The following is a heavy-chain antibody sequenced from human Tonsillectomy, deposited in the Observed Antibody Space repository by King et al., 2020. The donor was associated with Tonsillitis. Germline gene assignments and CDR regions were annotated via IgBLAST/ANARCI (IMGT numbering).Heavy chain of an antibody. CDR2: IKKDGSEI. Sequence: LQLVQSGGGLVQSGGSLRLSCAASGFTFSSYWMSWVRQAPGKGLEWVANIKKDGSEISYVDSVKGRFTVSRDNAKNSMYLQMNSLRVEDTAVYYCARDDLVVVVAATHLSSPDSWGQGTLVTVSS. D-gene: IGHD2-15*01. CDR1: GFTFSSYW. J-gene: IGHJ4*02. V-gene: IGHV3-7*03. CDR3: ARDDLVVVVAATHLSSPDS.